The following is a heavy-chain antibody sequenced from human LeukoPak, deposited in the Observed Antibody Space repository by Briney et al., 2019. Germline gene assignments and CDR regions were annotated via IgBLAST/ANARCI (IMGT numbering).Heavy chain of an antibody. CDR1: GGSISALYY. Sequence: APLSLTCTVSGGSISALYYWAWIRQTPEQQLEWIGSVSHDGITNYSPSLGGRVSLSADTSKNAFFMEVHSVTAADSAIYYCARHTIFCSFINCSPFDPWGQGTLVTVSS. D-gene: IGHD3-3*01. CDR2: VSHDGIT. CDR3: ARHTIFCSFINCSPFDP. V-gene: IGHV4-39*01. J-gene: IGHJ5*02.